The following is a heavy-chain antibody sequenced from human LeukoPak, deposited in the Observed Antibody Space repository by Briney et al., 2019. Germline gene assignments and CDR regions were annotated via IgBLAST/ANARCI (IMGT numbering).Heavy chain of an antibody. V-gene: IGHV4-39*01. Sequence: TSETLSLTCTVSGGSISSSSSYYWAWIRQPPGKGLEWIGTMSNSGSTYYNPSLKSRVTISGDTSKNQFPLKLSSVTAADTAVFYCARRSQTAAGRGIDYWGQGTLVTVSS. CDR2: MSNSGST. J-gene: IGHJ4*02. D-gene: IGHD6-13*01. CDR3: ARRSQTAAGRGIDY. CDR1: GGSISSSSSYY.